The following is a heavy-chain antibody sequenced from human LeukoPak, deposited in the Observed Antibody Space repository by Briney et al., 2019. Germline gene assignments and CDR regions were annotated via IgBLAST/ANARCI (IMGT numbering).Heavy chain of an antibody. CDR1: GYSISSGYY. J-gene: IGHJ4*02. Sequence: SETLSLTCTVSGYSISSGYYWGWIRQPPGKGLEWIGSIYHSGSTYYNPSLKSRVTISVDTSKNQFSLKLSSVTAADTAVYYCARSYYYDSSGYYPYYFDYWGQGTLVTVSS. D-gene: IGHD3-22*01. CDR2: IYHSGST. CDR3: ARSYYYDSSGYYPYYFDY. V-gene: IGHV4-38-2*02.